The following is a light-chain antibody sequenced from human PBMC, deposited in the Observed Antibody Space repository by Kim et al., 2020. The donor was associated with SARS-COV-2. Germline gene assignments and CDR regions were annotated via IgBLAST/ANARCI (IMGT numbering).Light chain of an antibody. Sequence: VAPEQPAIITGSGDRWGGRYVCWYQRRPGQSPVQVIYQDTKRPSGIPARFSASSSGSTATLIITETQAMDEADYYCQTWDGISVIFGGGTQLTVL. CDR3: QTWDGISVI. CDR2: QDT. V-gene: IGLV3-1*01. CDR1: RWGGRY. J-gene: IGLJ2*01.